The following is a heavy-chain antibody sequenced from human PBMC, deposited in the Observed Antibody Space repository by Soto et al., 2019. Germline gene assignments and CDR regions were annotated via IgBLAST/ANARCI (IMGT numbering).Heavy chain of an antibody. CDR3: VTRIWFGTKGEAFDI. V-gene: IGHV3-30*03. CDR2: ISYDGSNK. CDR1: GFTFSSYG. Sequence: GGSLRLSCAASGFTFSSYGMHWVRQAPGKGLEWVAVISYDGSNKYYADSVKGRFTISRDNSKNTLYMQMNSLRAEDSSVYYFVTRIWFGTKGEAFDIWGQGTMVTVSS. D-gene: IGHD3-10*01. J-gene: IGHJ3*02.